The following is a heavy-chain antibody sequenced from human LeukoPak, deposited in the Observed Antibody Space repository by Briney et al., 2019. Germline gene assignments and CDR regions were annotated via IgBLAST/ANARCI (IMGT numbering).Heavy chain of an antibody. CDR1: GYTFTSYY. CDR2: INPSGGST. CDR3: AREFYDSSVAWYFDL. V-gene: IGHV1-46*01. J-gene: IGHJ2*01. Sequence: GASVKVSCKASGYTFTSYYMHWVRQAPGQGLEWVGMINPSGGSTSYAQKFQGRVTMTRDTSTSTVYMELSSLRSEDTAVYYCAREFYDSSVAWYFDLWGRGTLVTVSS. D-gene: IGHD3-22*01.